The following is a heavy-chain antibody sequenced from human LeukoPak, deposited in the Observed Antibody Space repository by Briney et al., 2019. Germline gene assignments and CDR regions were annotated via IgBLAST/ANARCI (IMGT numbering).Heavy chain of an antibody. CDR2: IIPILGIA. CDR1: GGTFSSYA. V-gene: IGHV1-69*04. J-gene: IGHJ4*02. D-gene: IGHD5-12*01. Sequence: GASVKVSCKASGGTFSSYAISWVRQAPGQGLEWMGRIIPILGIANYAQKFQGRVTITADKSTSTAYMELSSLRSEDTAVYYCARTNQGRLRGYSGYDYDGQIDYWGQGALVTVSS. CDR3: ARTNQGRLRGYSGYDYDGQIDY.